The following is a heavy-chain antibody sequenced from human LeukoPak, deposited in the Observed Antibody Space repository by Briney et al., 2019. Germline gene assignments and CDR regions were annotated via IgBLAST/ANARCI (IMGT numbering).Heavy chain of an antibody. D-gene: IGHD5-24*01. Sequence: ASVKVSCKASGDTFSSYAVSWVRQAPGQGLEWMGRIIPILGITNYAQKFQGRVTITVDKSTSTVYMEVSSLRFEDTAVYYCARDGIEMATFDYWGQGTLVTVSS. CDR1: GDTFSSYA. V-gene: IGHV1-69*04. J-gene: IGHJ4*02. CDR2: IIPILGIT. CDR3: ARDGIEMATFDY.